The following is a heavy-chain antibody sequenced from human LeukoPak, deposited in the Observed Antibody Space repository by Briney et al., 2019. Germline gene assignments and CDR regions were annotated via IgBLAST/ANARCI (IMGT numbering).Heavy chain of an antibody. V-gene: IGHV3-23*01. D-gene: IGHD2-2*01. CDR1: GFTFSDYY. Sequence: GGSLRLSCAASGFTFSDYYMSWVRQAPGKGLEWVSAISGSGGSTYYADSVKGRFTISRDNSKNTLYLQMNSLRAEDTAVYYCANIPSQDAFDIWGQGTMVTVSS. CDR2: ISGSGGST. CDR3: ANIPSQDAFDI. J-gene: IGHJ3*02.